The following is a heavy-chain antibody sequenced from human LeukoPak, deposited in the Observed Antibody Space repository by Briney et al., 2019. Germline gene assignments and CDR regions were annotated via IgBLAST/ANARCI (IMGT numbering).Heavy chain of an antibody. J-gene: IGHJ4*02. CDR2: IIDSGGST. CDR1: GFTFSSYA. CDR3: AKKETTVTTFFEN. Sequence: PGGSLRLSCAASGFTFSSYAMSWVRQAPGKGLEWVLDIIDSGGSTYYTASVKGRFTISRDNSKNTLYLQMNSLRAEDTAVYYCAKKETTVTTFFENWGQGTLVTVSS. V-gene: IGHV3-23*01. D-gene: IGHD4-17*01.